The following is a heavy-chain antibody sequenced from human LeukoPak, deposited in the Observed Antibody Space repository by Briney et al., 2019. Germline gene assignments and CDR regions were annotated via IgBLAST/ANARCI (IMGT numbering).Heavy chain of an antibody. Sequence: GGSLRLSCAASGFTFSTYYMHWVRQAPGKGLVWVSRINSDGSSTSYADSVKGRFTISRDNAKNTLYLRMNSLGAEDTAVYYCARRAGAYSHPYDYWGQGTLVTVSS. J-gene: IGHJ4*02. CDR1: GFTFSTYY. CDR2: INSDGSST. V-gene: IGHV3-74*01. D-gene: IGHD4/OR15-4a*01. CDR3: ARRAGAYSHPYDY.